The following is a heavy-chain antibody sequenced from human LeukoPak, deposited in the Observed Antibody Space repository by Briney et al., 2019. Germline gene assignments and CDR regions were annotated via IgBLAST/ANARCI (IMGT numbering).Heavy chain of an antibody. CDR2: IKQDGSEK. CDR3: AREKISGSLDY. Sequence: LPGGSLRLSCAASGFTFSSYWMSWVRQAPGKGLEWVANIKQDGSEKCYVDSVKGRFTISRDNAKNSLYLQMNSLRAEDTAVYYCAREKISGSLDYWGQGTLVTVSS. V-gene: IGHV3-7*01. J-gene: IGHJ4*02. CDR1: GFTFSSYW. D-gene: IGHD1-26*01.